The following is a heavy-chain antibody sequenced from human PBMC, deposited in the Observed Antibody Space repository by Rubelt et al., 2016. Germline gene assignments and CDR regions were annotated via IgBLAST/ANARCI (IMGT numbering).Heavy chain of an antibody. V-gene: IGHV1-69*06. CDR2: IIPIFGTA. D-gene: IGHD3-16*01. CDR3: ARGPDRQARGGAVWP. J-gene: IGHJ5*02. Sequence: QVQLVQSGAEVKKPGSSVKVSCKASGGTFSSYAISWVRQAPGQGLEWMGGIIPIFGTANYARKFQGRVTCTADKSTSTAYMELNSLRAEDTAVYYCARGPDRQARGGAVWPWGQGTLVTVSS. CDR1: GGTFSSYA.